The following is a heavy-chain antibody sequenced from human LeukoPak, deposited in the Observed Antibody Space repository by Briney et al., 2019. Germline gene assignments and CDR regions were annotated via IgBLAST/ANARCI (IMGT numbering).Heavy chain of an antibody. CDR3: ARTPYGDLDYYYYYYMDV. V-gene: IGHV1-69*01. D-gene: IGHD4-17*01. Sequence: SVKVSCKASGGTFSSYAISWVRQAPGQGLEWMGGIIPIFGTANYAQKFQGRVTITADESTSTAYMELSSLRSEDTAVYYCARTPYGDLDYYYYYYMDVWGKGTTVTVSS. CDR1: GGTFSSYA. J-gene: IGHJ6*03. CDR2: IIPIFGTA.